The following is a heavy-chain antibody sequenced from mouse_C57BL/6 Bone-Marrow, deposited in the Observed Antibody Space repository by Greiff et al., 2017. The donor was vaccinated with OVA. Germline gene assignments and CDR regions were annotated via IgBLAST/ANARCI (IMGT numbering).Heavy chain of an antibody. CDR1: GYTFTSYW. Sequence: QQSCKASGYTFTSYWMHWVKQRPGQGLEWIGEIDPSDSYTNYNQKFKGKSTLTVDKSSSTAYMQLSSLTSEDSAVYYCARLAVPRGYWGQGTTLTVSS. V-gene: IGHV1-69*01. D-gene: IGHD1-1*01. CDR2: IDPSDSYT. J-gene: IGHJ2*01. CDR3: ARLAVPRGY.